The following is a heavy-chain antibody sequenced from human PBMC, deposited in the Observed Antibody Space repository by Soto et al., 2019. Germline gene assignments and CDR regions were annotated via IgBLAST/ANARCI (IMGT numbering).Heavy chain of an antibody. J-gene: IGHJ6*02. Sequence: SVKVSCKASGGTFSSYAISWVRQAPGQGLEWMGGIIPIFGTANYAQKFQGRVTITADESTSTAYMELSSLRSEDTAVYYCARSIAARNYYYYGMDVWGQGTTVTVSS. D-gene: IGHD6-6*01. CDR2: IIPIFGTA. CDR1: GGTFSSYA. CDR3: ARSIAARNYYYYGMDV. V-gene: IGHV1-69*13.